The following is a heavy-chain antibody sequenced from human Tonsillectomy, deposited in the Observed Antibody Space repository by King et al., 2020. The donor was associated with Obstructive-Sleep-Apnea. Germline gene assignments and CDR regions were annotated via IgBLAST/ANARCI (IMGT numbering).Heavy chain of an antibody. D-gene: IGHD6-6*01. CDR3: ARGTPSSIAAIDY. CDR1: GCSISSGGYY. CDR2: IYYSGST. Sequence: QLQESGPGLVKPSQTLSLTCTVSGCSISSGGYYWSWIRQHPGKGLEWIWYIYYSGSTYYNPSLKSRVTISVDTSKNQFSLKLSSVTAADTAVYYCARGTPSSIAAIDYWGQGTLVTVSS. J-gene: IGHJ4*02. V-gene: IGHV4-31*03.